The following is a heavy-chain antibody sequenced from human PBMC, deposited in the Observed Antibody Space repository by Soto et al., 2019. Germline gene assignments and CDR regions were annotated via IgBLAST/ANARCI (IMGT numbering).Heavy chain of an antibody. CDR1: GYSLTTYW. CDR2: IYPGDSDT. CDR3: ARRWLQLREFDY. D-gene: IGHD5-12*01. V-gene: IGHV5-51*01. Sequence: PGESLKISCRGSGYSLTTYWIGWVRQVPGKGLEWMGIIYPGDSDTRYSPSFQGQVTISADKSTSTAYLQWSSLKASDTAMYYCARRWLQLREFDYWGQGTLVTV. J-gene: IGHJ4*02.